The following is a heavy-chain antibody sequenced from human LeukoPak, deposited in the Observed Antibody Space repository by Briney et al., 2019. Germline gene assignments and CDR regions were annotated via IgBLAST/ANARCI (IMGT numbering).Heavy chain of an antibody. V-gene: IGHV3-21*01. J-gene: IGHJ5*02. D-gene: IGHD3-9*01. CDR1: GFTFSSYS. CDR2: ISSSSSYI. CDR3: AREVYDIYNWFDP. Sequence: GGSLRLSCAASGFTFSSYSMNWVRQAPGKGLEWVSSISSSSSYIYYADSVKGRFTISRDNAKNLLYLQMNSLRAEDTAVYYCAREVYDIYNWFDPWGQGTLVTVSS.